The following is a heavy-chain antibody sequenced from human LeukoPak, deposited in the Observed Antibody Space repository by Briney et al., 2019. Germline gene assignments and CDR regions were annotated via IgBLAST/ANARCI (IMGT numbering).Heavy chain of an antibody. CDR3: ARERGYSRQIARKQLVPYGMDV. V-gene: IGHV4-4*07. CDR1: GGSINSPEYY. D-gene: IGHD6-13*01. CDR2: IYSTGRT. Sequence: SETLSLTCTVSGGSINSPEYYWSWIRQPAGRGLEWLGRIYSTGRTNYNPSLKSRVVISVEKSKNQFSLNLSSVTAADTAVYYCARERGYSRQIARKQLVPYGMDVWGQGTTVTVSS. J-gene: IGHJ6*02.